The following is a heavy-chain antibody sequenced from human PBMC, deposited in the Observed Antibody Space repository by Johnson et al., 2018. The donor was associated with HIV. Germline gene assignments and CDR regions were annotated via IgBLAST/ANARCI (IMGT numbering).Heavy chain of an antibody. V-gene: IGHV3-30*04. CDR2: ISYDGSIK. J-gene: IGHJ3*01. Sequence: QVQLVESGGGVVQPGRSLRLSCAASGFTFSSYAMHWVRQAPGKGLEWVAVISYDGSIKYYGDSVKGRFTISRDNSKNTLYLQMNSLRVEDTAVYYCASLSDDAFDFWGQGTMVIVSS. CDR3: ASLSDDAFDF. CDR1: GFTFSSYA.